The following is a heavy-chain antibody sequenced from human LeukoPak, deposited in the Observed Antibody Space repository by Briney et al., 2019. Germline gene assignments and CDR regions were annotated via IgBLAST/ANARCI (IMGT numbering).Heavy chain of an antibody. CDR1: GYTFAGYY. J-gene: IGHJ6*02. CDR3: EREDDYREEDYCYGMDV. V-gene: IGHV1-2*06. CDR2: INPNSGGT. Sequence: ASVEVSCKPSGYTFAGYYMHWVRHAPGEGLEWMGRINPNSGGTNYAQKIQGTLIITRDTPISTAYIELSRLRSDETAVYYCEREDDYREEDYCYGMDVWGQGATVTVSS. D-gene: IGHD4-11*01.